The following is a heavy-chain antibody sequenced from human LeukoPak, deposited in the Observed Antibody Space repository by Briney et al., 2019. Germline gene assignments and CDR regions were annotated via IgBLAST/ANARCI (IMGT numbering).Heavy chain of an antibody. D-gene: IGHD6-13*01. CDR1: GFTFSSYW. CDR2: IREDGSEK. V-gene: IGHV3-7*03. J-gene: IGHJ6*02. CDR3: ARDETKGSSWFYYYGADV. Sequence: GGSLRLSCAASGFTFSSYWMTWVRQTPGKGLEWVANIREDGSEKNYVDSVKGRFTISRDNANNILYLQMNSLRAEDTAMYYCARDETKGSSWFYYYGADVWGQGTTVTVSS.